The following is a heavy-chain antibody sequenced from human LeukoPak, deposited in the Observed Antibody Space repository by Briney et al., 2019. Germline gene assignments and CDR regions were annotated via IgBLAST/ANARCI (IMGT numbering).Heavy chain of an antibody. CDR1: GGTFSSYA. CDR2: IIPIFGTA. D-gene: IGHD2-21*02. Sequence: SVKVSCKASGGTFSSYAISWVRQAPGQGLEWMGGIIPIFGTANYAQKFQGRVTITADESTSTAYMELSSLRSEDTAVYYCARSICGGDCYGDAFDIWGQGAMVTVSS. V-gene: IGHV1-69*13. CDR3: ARSICGGDCYGDAFDI. J-gene: IGHJ3*02.